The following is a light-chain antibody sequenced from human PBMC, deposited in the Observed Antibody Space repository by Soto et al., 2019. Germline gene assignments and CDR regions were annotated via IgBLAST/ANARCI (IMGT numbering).Light chain of an antibody. J-gene: IGKJ4*01. Sequence: DIQLTQSPSFLSASVGDRVTITCRASQGIRDFLAWYQHKPGKAPKLLIYAASTLQAGVPTRFSGLASETEFTLTISNLQPSDSATYDCQQFNVYPLTFGGGTKVEIK. CDR1: QGIRDF. CDR3: QQFNVYPLT. V-gene: IGKV1-9*01. CDR2: AAS.